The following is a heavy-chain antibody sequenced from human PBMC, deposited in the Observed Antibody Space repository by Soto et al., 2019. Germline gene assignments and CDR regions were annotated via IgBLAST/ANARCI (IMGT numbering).Heavy chain of an antibody. V-gene: IGHV4-4*02. J-gene: IGHJ6*02. CDR2: IHHSGAT. CDR1: GDSITGDEW. Sequence: QVQLQESGPGLVQPSGTLSLTCAVFGDSITGDEWWSWVRQPPGKGLEWIGEIHHSGATNYNPSLKSRVTISIDKSKNQFSLKLNSVTAADTAMFYCATQGFYRMGVWGRGTTVTVSS. CDR3: ATQGFYRMGV.